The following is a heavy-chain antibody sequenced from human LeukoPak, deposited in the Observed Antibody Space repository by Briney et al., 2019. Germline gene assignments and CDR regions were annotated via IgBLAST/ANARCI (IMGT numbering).Heavy chain of an antibody. Sequence: SETLSLTCTVSGGSISSYYWSWIRQPPGKGLEWSGYIYYSGSTNYNPSLKSRVTISVDTSKNQCSLKLSSVTAADTAVYYCAREAGVRGVIISGGFDPWGQGTLVTVSS. CDR1: GGSISSYY. J-gene: IGHJ5*02. V-gene: IGHV4-59*01. CDR3: AREAGVRGVIISGGFDP. CDR2: IYYSGST. D-gene: IGHD3-10*01.